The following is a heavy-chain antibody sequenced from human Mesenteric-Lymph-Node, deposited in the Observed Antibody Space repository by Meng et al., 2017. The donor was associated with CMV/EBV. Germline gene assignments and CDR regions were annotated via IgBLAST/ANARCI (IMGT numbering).Heavy chain of an antibody. CDR3: ARHPGYSSSWSGWAWFDP. D-gene: IGHD6-13*01. Sequence: ASVKVSCKASGGTFSSYTISWVRQAPGQGLEWMGWINPNSGGTNYAQKFQGRVTMTRDTSISTAYMELSRLRSDDTAVYYCARHPGYSSSWSGWAWFDPWGQGTLVTVSS. V-gene: IGHV1-2*02. J-gene: IGHJ5*02. CDR1: GGTFSSYT. CDR2: INPNSGGT.